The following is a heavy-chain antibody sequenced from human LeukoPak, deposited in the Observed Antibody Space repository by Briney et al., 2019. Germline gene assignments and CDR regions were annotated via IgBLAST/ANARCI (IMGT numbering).Heavy chain of an antibody. CDR2: INPNSGGT. CDR1: GYTFTGYY. D-gene: IGHD1-26*01. Sequence: ASVKVSCKASGYTFTGYYMHWVRQAPGQGLEWMGWINPNSGGTNYAQKLQGRVTMTRDTSISTAYMELSRLRSDDKAVYYCARDYSGQDAFDIWGQGTMVTVSS. V-gene: IGHV1-2*02. CDR3: ARDYSGQDAFDI. J-gene: IGHJ3*02.